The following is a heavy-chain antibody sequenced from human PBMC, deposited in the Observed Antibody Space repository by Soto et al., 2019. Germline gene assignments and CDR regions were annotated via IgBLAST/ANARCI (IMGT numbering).Heavy chain of an antibody. J-gene: IGHJ4*02. D-gene: IGHD3-10*01. CDR2: TSTFNGGA. V-gene: IGHV1-18*01. Sequence: ASVKVSCKASGYSFTSTGISWVRQAPGQGPEWMGWTSTFNGGAKYAQKLQGRVTMTTDTSTTTAYMELRSLTSDDTAVYYCARDLDGSGSYFTDYWGQGTLVTVSS. CDR1: GYSFTSTG. CDR3: ARDLDGSGSYFTDY.